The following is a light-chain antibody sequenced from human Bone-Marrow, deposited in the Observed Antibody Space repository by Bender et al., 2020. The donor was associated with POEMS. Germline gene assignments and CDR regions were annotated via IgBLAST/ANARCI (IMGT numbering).Light chain of an antibody. J-gene: IGLJ2*01. V-gene: IGLV2-14*01. CDR1: SSDVGGYNF. CDR3: SSYSSSSTFVL. Sequence: QSALTQPASVSGSPGQSITISCTGTSSDVGGYNFVSWFQQYPGKAPKLMIYDVSDRPSGVSHRFSGSKSGNTASLSISGLQTEDEADYYCSSYSSSSTFVLFGGGTKVTVL. CDR2: DVS.